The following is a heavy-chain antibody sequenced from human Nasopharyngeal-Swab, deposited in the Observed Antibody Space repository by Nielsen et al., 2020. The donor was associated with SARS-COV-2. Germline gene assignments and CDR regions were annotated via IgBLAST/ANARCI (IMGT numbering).Heavy chain of an antibody. CDR2: INPSGGST. J-gene: IGHJ6*02. D-gene: IGHD3-3*01. CDR3: ARDGGGIFGENYYYGMDV. Sequence: WARQAPGHGFGWMGIINPSGGSTSYAQKFQGRVTMTRDTSTSTVYMELSSLRSEDTAVYYCARDGGGIFGENYYYGMDVWGQGTTVTVSS. V-gene: IGHV1-46*01.